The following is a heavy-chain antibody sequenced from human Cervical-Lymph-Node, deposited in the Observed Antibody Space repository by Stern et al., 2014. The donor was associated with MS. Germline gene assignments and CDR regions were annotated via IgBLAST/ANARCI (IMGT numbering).Heavy chain of an antibody. D-gene: IGHD1-26*01. Sequence: QVQLQESGPGLVKPSETVSLTCTVSGGSMSSKYWNWIRQPPGKGLEWIGYVYSDGSTNYNPSLKSRVIISLDTSTSQFSLSLTSVTAADTAVYYCARVTGRGTRQNWFDSWGQGTLVTVSS. V-gene: IGHV4-59*01. CDR2: VYSDGST. CDR3: ARVTGRGTRQNWFDS. J-gene: IGHJ5*01. CDR1: GGSMSSKY.